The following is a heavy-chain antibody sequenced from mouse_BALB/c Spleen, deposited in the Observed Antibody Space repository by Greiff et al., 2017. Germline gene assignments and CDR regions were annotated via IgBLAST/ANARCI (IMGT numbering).Heavy chain of an antibody. CDR3: TRSGDGYSVWFAY. Sequence: QVQLQQSGAELVRPGASVTLSCKASGYTFTDYEMHWVKQTPVHGLEWIGAIDPETGGTAYNQKFKGKATLTADKSSSTAYMELRSLTSEDSAVYYCTRSGDGYSVWFAYWGQGTLVTVSA. CDR1: GYTFTDYE. V-gene: IGHV1-15*01. CDR2: IDPETGGT. J-gene: IGHJ3*01. D-gene: IGHD2-3*01.